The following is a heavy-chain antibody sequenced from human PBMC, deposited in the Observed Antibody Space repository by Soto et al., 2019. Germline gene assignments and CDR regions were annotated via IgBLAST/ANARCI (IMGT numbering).Heavy chain of an antibody. CDR3: ASSSGDLDVYGMDI. V-gene: IGHV3-23*01. Sequence: EAQLLESGGGLVQPGGSLRLSCAASGFTFSRYAMSWVRQAPGKGLEWVSTVTGGGHTTYNADSVNGRFTTSRDNSKNMLYRQINTLRAEDTAIYYCASSSGDLDVYGMDIWGPGTTVTVPS. J-gene: IGHJ6*02. CDR1: GFTFSRYA. D-gene: IGHD3-10*01. CDR2: VTGGGHTT.